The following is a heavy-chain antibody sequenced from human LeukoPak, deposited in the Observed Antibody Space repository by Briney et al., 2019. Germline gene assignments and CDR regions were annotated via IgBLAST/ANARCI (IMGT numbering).Heavy chain of an antibody. Sequence: PGGSLRLSCAASGSTFSSYSMNWVRQAPGKGLEWVSSISSSSSYIYYADSVKGRFTISRDNAKNSLYLQMNSLRAEDTAVYYCARELVEMATIDYWGQGTLVTVSS. V-gene: IGHV3-21*01. CDR3: ARELVEMATIDY. D-gene: IGHD5-24*01. CDR1: GSTFSSYS. CDR2: ISSSSSYI. J-gene: IGHJ4*02.